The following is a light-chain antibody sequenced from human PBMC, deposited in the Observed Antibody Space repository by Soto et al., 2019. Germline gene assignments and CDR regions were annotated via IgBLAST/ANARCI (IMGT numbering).Light chain of an antibody. J-gene: IGKJ2*01. V-gene: IGKV3-20*01. CDR1: QSISINY. Sequence: EIVLTQSPGTLPLSPGERATLSCRASQSISINYIAWYQQKTGQAPRLLIYGGSNRASGIPDRFSGSGSGTDFTLTISRLEPDDIAVYFCHGQQDCVSSVYTFGQGTKLEIK. CDR3: HGQQDCVSSVYT. CDR2: GGS.